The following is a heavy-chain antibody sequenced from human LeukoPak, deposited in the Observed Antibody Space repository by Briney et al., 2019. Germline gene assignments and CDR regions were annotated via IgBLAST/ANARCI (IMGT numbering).Heavy chain of an antibody. CDR1: GGSISSYY. D-gene: IGHD3-22*01. CDR2: IYYSGST. V-gene: IGHV4-59*01. J-gene: IGHJ4*02. Sequence: SETLSLTCTVSGGSISSYYWSWIRQPPGKGLEWIGYIYYSGSTNYNPSPKSRVTISVDTSKNQFSLKLSSVTAADTAVYYCARANYYDSSGYSYYFDYWGQGTLVTVSS. CDR3: ARANYYDSSGYSYYFDY.